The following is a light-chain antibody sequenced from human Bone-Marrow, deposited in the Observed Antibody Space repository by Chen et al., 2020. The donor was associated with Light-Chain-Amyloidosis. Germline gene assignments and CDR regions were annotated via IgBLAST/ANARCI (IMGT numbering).Light chain of an antibody. CDR3: SSYTSTTTDVI. CDR2: EVS. Sequence: QSALTQPASVSGSPGQSSTISCTGTSRDIGNFNYVSWYQQHPGKPPQLIIFEVSNRPSGFSDRFSGSKSGNTASLTISGLQPGDEADFYCSSYTSTTTDVIFGGGTKLTVL. CDR1: SRDIGNFNY. J-gene: IGLJ2*01. V-gene: IGLV2-14*01.